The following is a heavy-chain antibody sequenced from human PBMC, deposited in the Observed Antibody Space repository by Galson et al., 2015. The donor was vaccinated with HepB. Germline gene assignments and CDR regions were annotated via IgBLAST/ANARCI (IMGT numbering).Heavy chain of an antibody. CDR1: GFTFSSYA. V-gene: IGHV3-30*04. CDR3: ARDRNSNYGGGYYYYGMDV. J-gene: IGHJ6*02. Sequence: SLRLSCAASGFTFSSYAMHWVRQAPGKGLEWVAVISYDGSNKYYADSVKGRFTISRDNSKNTLYLQMNSLRDEDTAVYYCARDRNSNYGGGYYYYGMDVWGQGTTVTVSS. D-gene: IGHD4-11*01. CDR2: ISYDGSNK.